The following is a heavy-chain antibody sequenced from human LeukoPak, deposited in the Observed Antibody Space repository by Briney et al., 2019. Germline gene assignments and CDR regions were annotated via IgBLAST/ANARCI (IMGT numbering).Heavy chain of an antibody. CDR1: GLTFTSYG. Sequence: ASVKVSCKASGLTFTSYGFSWVREAPGQGLEWMGWISAYNGDTNYAQTFQGRVTLTTDTSTTTVYMELRSLRSDDMAVYYCARDINFVPDFWGQGTLVTVSS. CDR3: ARDINFVPDF. CDR2: ISAYNGDT. J-gene: IGHJ4*02. D-gene: IGHD3-9*01. V-gene: IGHV1-18*03.